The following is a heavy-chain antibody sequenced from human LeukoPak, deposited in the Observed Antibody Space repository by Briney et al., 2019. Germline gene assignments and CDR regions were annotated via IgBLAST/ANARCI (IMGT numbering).Heavy chain of an antibody. CDR3: ARARSYGSGSYYHYYYYYMDV. CDR1: GFTFSSYW. V-gene: IGHV3-7*01. Sequence: GGSLRLSCAASGFTFSSYWMSWVRQAPGKGLEWVANIKQDGSEKYYVDSVKGRFTISRDNAKNSLYLQMNSLRAEDTAVYYCARARSYGSGSYYHYYYYYMDVWGKGTTVTVSS. CDR2: IKQDGSEK. J-gene: IGHJ6*03. D-gene: IGHD3-10*01.